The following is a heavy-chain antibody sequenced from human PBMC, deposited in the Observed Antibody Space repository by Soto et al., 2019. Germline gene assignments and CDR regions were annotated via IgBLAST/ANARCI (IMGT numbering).Heavy chain of an antibody. Sequence: SETLSLTCTVSGGSISNYFCNWIRQPAGKGLEWIGRIDNSGSTNYNPSLKSRITMSADTSRNQFSLKLNSVTAADAAVYYCARGGQDFWSGPFDYWGQGALVTVSS. CDR1: GGSISNYF. CDR3: ARGGQDFWSGPFDY. J-gene: IGHJ4*02. D-gene: IGHD3-3*01. CDR2: IDNSGST. V-gene: IGHV4-4*07.